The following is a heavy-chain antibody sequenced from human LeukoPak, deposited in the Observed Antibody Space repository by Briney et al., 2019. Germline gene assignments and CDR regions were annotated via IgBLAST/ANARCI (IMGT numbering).Heavy chain of an antibody. CDR3: ATYKRWVAGDV. CDR1: XXXFSXXW. Sequence: LSCXXSXXXFSXXWXXWVRQAPGKGPEWVANIKQDGSEEHYVDSVKGRFTVSRDNARNSLFLQMNSLRVEDTAVYYCATYKRWVAGDVWGQGTTVSVSS. J-gene: IGHJ6*02. V-gene: IGHV3-7*01. D-gene: IGHD1-14*01. CDR2: IKQDGSEE.